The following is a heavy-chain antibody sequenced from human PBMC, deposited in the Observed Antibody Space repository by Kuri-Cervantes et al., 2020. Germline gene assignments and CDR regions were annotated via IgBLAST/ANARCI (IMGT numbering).Heavy chain of an antibody. CDR2: IIPIFGAA. Sequence: AVKVSCKASGGTFSSYAISWVRQAPGQGLEWMGGIIPIFGAANYAQKFQGRVTITAAESTSTAYMELSSLRSEDTAVYYCARGPMVGPRARQYLDWLLTTHYYYGMDVWGQGTTVTVSS. CDR1: GGTFSSYA. D-gene: IGHD3-9*01. J-gene: IGHJ6*02. CDR3: ARGPMVGPRARQYLDWLLTTHYYYGMDV. V-gene: IGHV1-69*13.